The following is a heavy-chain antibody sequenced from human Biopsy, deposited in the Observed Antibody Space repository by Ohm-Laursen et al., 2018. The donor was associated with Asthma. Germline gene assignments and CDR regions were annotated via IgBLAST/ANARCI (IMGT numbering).Heavy chain of an antibody. CDR3: ARISRLGYNSLDYGMDV. V-gene: IGHV3-53*01. CDR2: IYGGDNT. D-gene: IGHD5-24*01. Sequence: SLRLSCAASGFSVSTKYMSWVRQAPGKGLEWVSLIYGGDNTYYADSVKGRFTISRDHSKLYLQMNNLRAEDTAVYHCARISRLGYNSLDYGMDVWGQGTTVTVSS. J-gene: IGHJ6*02. CDR1: GFSVSTKY.